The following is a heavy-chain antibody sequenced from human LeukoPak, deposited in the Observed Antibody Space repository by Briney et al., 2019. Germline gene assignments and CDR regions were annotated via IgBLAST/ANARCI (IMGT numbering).Heavy chain of an antibody. CDR2: IIPIFGTA. CDR1: GGTFSSYA. V-gene: IGHV1-69*01. D-gene: IGHD5-18*01. CDR3: VRDGLYSYGYSY. J-gene: IGHJ4*02. Sequence: GASVKVSCKASGGTFSSYAISWVRQAPGQGLEWMGGIIPIFGTANYAQKFQGRVTITADESTSTAYMELSSLRSEDTAVYYCVRDGLYSYGYSYWGQGTLVTVSS.